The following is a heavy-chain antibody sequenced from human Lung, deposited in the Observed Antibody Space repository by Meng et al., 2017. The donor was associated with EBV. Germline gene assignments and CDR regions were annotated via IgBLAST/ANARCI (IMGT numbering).Heavy chain of an antibody. J-gene: IGHJ4*02. Sequence: QLPLPESGSGLVKPSQTLSLTCAVSSGSISSDTSSWNWIRQRPGKGLEWIGFVYRSGSTNYNPSLKSRVTISGDTSKNQFSLKLNSVTAADTAVYYCARHVYGDSYGFWGQGTLVTVSS. CDR3: ARHVYGDSYGF. CDR1: SGSISSDTSS. CDR2: VYRSGST. D-gene: IGHD4-17*01. V-gene: IGHV4-30-2*03.